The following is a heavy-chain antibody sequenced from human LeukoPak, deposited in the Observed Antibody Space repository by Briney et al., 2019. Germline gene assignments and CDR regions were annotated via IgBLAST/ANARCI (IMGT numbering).Heavy chain of an antibody. J-gene: IGHJ4*02. CDR1: GFTFSNAW. D-gene: IGHD6-19*01. CDR3: ARVVISSGWYKSPTHYFDY. CDR2: VKSKTDGETT. V-gene: IGHV3-15*01. Sequence: GGSLRLSCAASGFTFSNAWMSCVRQAPGEGVEWVGRVKSKTDGETTDYAAPVKGRFTISRDDSKNTLYLQMNSLRTEDTAVYYCARVVISSGWYKSPTHYFDYWGQGTLVTVSS.